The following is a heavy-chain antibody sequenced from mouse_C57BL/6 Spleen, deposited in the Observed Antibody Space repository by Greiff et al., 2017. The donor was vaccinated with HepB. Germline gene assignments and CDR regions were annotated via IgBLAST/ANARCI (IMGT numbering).Heavy chain of an antibody. CDR2: ISNGGSYT. CDR3: ARHEAWFAY. V-gene: IGHV5-6*01. J-gene: IGHJ3*01. CDR1: GFTFSSYG. Sequence: EVQGVESGGDLVKPGGSLKLSCAASGFTFSSYGMSWVRQTPDKRLEWVATISNGGSYTYYPDSVKGRFTLSRDNAKNTLYLQMSSLKSEDTAMYYCARHEAWFAYWGQGTLVTVSA.